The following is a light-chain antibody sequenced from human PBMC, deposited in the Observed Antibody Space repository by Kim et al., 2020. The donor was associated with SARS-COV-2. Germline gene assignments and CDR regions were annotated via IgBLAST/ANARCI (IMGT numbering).Light chain of an antibody. Sequence: TRSLSPGERATLSCRASQSVSSGYLAWYQQKPGQAPRLLIYGASSRATGIPDRFSGSGSGADFTLTISRLEPEDFAVYYCQHEGAFGGGTKVEIK. CDR1: QSVSSGY. V-gene: IGKV3-20*01. CDR3: QHEGA. J-gene: IGKJ4*01. CDR2: GAS.